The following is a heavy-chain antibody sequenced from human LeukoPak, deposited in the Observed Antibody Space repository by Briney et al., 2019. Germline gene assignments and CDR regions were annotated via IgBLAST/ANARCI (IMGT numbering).Heavy chain of an antibody. Sequence: SVKVSCKASGGTFSSYAISWVRQAPGQGLEWMGRIIPIFGTANYAQKFQGRVTITTDESTSTAYMELSSLRSEDTAVYYCARSLRAYYDYVWGSYRSDYWGQGTLVTVSS. D-gene: IGHD3-16*02. CDR2: IIPIFGTA. J-gene: IGHJ4*02. CDR1: GGTFSSYA. V-gene: IGHV1-69*05. CDR3: ARSLRAYYDYVWGSYRSDY.